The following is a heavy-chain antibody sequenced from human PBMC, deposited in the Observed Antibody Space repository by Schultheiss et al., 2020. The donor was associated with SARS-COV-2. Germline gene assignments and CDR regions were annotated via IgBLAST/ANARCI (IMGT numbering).Heavy chain of an antibody. V-gene: IGHV4-34*01. CDR3: AAEADYYDAFDI. D-gene: IGHD3-10*01. J-gene: IGHJ3*02. CDR2: INHSGST. Sequence: SETLSLTCAVYGGSFSGYYWSWIRQPPGKGLEWIGEINHSGSTNYNPSLKSRVTISVDTSKNQFSLKLTSVPAADTAVYYCAAEADYYDAFDIWGQGTMVTVSS. CDR1: GGSFSGYY.